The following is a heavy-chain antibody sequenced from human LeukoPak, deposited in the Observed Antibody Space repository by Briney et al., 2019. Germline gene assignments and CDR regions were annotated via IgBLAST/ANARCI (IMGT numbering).Heavy chain of an antibody. V-gene: IGHV3-20*04. CDR3: AKGMSATSGYLELEY. D-gene: IGHD3-22*01. CDR2: INWNGGST. Sequence: GGSLRLSCAASGFTFDDYGMSWVRQAPGKGLEWVSGINWNGGSTGYADSVKGRFTISRDNAKNSLYLQMNSLRAEDTALYYCAKGMSATSGYLELEYWGQGTLVTVSS. CDR1: GFTFDDYG. J-gene: IGHJ4*02.